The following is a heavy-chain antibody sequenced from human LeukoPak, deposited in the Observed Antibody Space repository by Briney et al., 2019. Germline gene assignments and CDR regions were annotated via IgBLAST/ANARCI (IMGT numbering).Heavy chain of an antibody. Sequence: PGGSLRLSCAASGFTFSSYAMHWVRQAPGKGLEWVAVISYDGSNKYYADSVKGRFTISRDNSKNTLYLQMNSLRAEDTAVYYCASLGYSSSWTYYYYYGMDVWGQGTTVTVSS. V-gene: IGHV3-30*04. CDR1: GFTFSSYA. CDR2: ISYDGSNK. J-gene: IGHJ6*02. CDR3: ASLGYSSSWTYYYYYGMDV. D-gene: IGHD6-13*01.